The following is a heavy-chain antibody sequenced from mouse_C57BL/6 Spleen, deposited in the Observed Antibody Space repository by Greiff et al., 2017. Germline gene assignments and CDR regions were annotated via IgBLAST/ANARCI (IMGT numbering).Heavy chain of an antibody. D-gene: IGHD2-13*01. CDR3: ARERDYWAMYD. J-gene: IGHJ4*01. CDR2: INYDGSST. V-gene: IGHV5-16*01. CDR1: GFTFSDYY. Sequence: EVQVVESEGGLVQPGSSMKLSCTASGFTFSDYYMAWVRQVPEKGLEWVADINYDGSSTYYLDSLKSRFIISRDNAKNILYLHRSSLKSEDTATYYWARERDYWAMYDWGQGASVTSSS.